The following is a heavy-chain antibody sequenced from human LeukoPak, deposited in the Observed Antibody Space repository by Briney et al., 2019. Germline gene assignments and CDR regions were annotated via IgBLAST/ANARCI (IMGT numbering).Heavy chain of an antibody. CDR2: ISSNGGTI. Sequence: GGSLRLSCVASGFTFSSSSLHWVRQAPGKGLEWLSYISSNGGTIYYADSVKGRFTISRDNVNNSLHVEMNILRAENMAVYYCARLIHTSDDGGWGQGAMV. CDR1: GFTFSSSS. V-gene: IGHV3-48*01. J-gene: IGHJ4*02. D-gene: IGHD3-16*01. CDR3: ARLIHTSDDGG.